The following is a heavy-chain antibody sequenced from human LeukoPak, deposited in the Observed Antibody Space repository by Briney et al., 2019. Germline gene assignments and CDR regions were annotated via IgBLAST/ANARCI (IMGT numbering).Heavy chain of an antibody. V-gene: IGHV3-23*01. J-gene: IGHJ5*02. CDR2: ISGSGGTT. CDR3: AKGYGLQLVNNWFDP. Sequence: GGSLRLSCAGSGFTFSTYAMTWVRQAPGKGLEWVSAISGSGGTTYYADSVKGRFTISRDNSKNTLYLQMNSLRIEDTAVYYCAKGYGLQLVNNWFDPWGQGTLVTVSS. D-gene: IGHD6-13*01. CDR1: GFTFSTYA.